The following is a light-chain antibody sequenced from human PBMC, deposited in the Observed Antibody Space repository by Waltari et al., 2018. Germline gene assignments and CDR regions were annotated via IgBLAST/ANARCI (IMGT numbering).Light chain of an antibody. Sequence: EIVLTQSPATLSLSPGERATLSCRASQSVSSYLAWYQQKPGQAPRLLFYDASNRATGIPARFSGSGSGTDFTLTISSLEPEDFAVYYCQQRSNWPRYTFGQGTKLEIK. CDR1: QSVSSY. CDR2: DAS. V-gene: IGKV3-11*01. J-gene: IGKJ2*01. CDR3: QQRSNWPRYT.